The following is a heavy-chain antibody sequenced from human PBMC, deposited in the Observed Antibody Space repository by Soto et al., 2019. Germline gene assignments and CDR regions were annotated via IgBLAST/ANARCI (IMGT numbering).Heavy chain of an antibody. CDR2: TRSNGEDT. CDR1: GFTFSDYA. Sequence: EVQVVESGGGVVPPGGSLRLSCAGSGFTFSDYAMTWVRQAPGKGLEWVSTTRSNGEDTYYGDSAKGRFTVSRDNSKNTLYLEMSSVRAEDTAVYYCAKDSRSVAVSAARVYGMDVWGEGTTFTFS. CDR3: AKDSRSVAVSAARVYGMDV. V-gene: IGHV3-23*04. D-gene: IGHD2-2*01. J-gene: IGHJ6*02.